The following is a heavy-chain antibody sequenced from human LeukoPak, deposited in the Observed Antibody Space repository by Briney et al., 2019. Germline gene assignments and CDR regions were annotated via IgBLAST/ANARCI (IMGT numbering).Heavy chain of an antibody. Sequence: TLSLTCVVNGGSFTDYYWTWIRQAPGNGLEWVGDIDHRGSINYNPSLKSRVTISVDTSKNQFSLRLSSVTAADTAVYYCAREDYGGPSGPNWFDPWGQGTLVTVSS. D-gene: IGHD4-23*01. V-gene: IGHV4-34*01. J-gene: IGHJ5*02. CDR2: IDHRGSI. CDR3: AREDYGGPSGPNWFDP. CDR1: GGSFTDYY.